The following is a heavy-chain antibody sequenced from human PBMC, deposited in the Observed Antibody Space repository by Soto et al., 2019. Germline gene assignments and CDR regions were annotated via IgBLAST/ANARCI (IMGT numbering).Heavy chain of an antibody. D-gene: IGHD5-18*01. Sequence: QVTLKESGPVLVKPTETLTLTCTVSAFSLSNARMGVTWIRQPPGKALEWLAHILSNDEKSYSTSLKSRLTISKDHSKSQVVLTMTTIDPVDTATYYCARIQEIQLWSDYWGQGTLVTVSS. CDR3: ARIQEIQLWSDY. CDR2: ILSNDEK. J-gene: IGHJ4*02. V-gene: IGHV2-26*01. CDR1: AFSLSNARMG.